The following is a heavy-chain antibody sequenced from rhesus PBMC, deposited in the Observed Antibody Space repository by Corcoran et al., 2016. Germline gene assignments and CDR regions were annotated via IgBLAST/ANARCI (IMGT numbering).Heavy chain of an antibody. CDR2: IYGSGGST. Sequence: QVQLQESGPGLVKPSETLSLPCAVSGGSIRRNYWRWIRQARGKGLEWIGRIYGSGGSTDYNPSLKSRVTISTDTSKNQFSLKLSSVTAADTAVYYCARDHYYYGSGCLDYWGQGVLVTVSS. CDR1: GGSIRRNY. CDR3: ARDHYYYGSGCLDY. J-gene: IGHJ4*01. D-gene: IGHD3-28*01. V-gene: IGHV4-160*01.